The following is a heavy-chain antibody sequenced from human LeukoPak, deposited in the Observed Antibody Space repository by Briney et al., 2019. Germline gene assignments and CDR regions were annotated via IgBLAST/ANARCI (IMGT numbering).Heavy chain of an antibody. Sequence: GGSLRLSCAASEFTFSSYWMSWVRQAPGKGLEWVANIKQDGSEKYYVDSVKGRFTISRDNAKNSLYLQVNSLRAEDTAVYYCARERTMVRGVISYSDYWGQGTLVTVSS. CDR1: EFTFSSYW. CDR3: ARERTMVRGVISYSDY. J-gene: IGHJ4*02. D-gene: IGHD3-10*01. V-gene: IGHV3-7*01. CDR2: IKQDGSEK.